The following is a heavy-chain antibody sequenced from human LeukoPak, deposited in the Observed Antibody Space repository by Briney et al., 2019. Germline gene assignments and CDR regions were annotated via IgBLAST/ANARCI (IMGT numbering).Heavy chain of an antibody. CDR2: IDWDDDK. Sequence: SGPTLVKPTQPLTLTCTFSGFSLSTSGMCGSWIRQPPGKALEWLALIDWDDDKYYSTSLKTRLTISKDTSKNQVVLTMTNMDPVDTATYYCARMGIAVAQRPDYYYYGVDVWGQGTTVTVSS. CDR3: ARMGIAVAQRPDYYYYGVDV. V-gene: IGHV2-70*01. J-gene: IGHJ6*02. D-gene: IGHD6-19*01. CDR1: GFSLSTSGMC.